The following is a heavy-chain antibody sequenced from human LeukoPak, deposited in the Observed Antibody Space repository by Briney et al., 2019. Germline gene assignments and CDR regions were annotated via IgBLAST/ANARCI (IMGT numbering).Heavy chain of an antibody. Sequence: SVKVSCKASGGTFSSYAISWVRQAPGQGLEWMGGIIPIFGTANYAQKFQGRVTITADKSTSTAYMELSSLRSEDTAVYYCAREGDIDSGSYYFDYWGQGTLVTVSS. CDR1: GGTFSSYA. J-gene: IGHJ4*02. CDR2: IIPIFGTA. V-gene: IGHV1-69*06. CDR3: AREGDIDSGSYYFDY. D-gene: IGHD1-26*01.